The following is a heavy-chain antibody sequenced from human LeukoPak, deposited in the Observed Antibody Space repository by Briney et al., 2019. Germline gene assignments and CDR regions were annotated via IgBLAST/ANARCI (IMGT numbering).Heavy chain of an antibody. J-gene: IGHJ4*02. CDR2: ISGDGADT. CDR3: AKGAYHDD. CDR1: GFTFSSYE. D-gene: IGHD3-3*01. Sequence: GGSLRLSRAASGFTFSSYEMNWVRQAPGKGLEWVSTISGDGADTFYADSVKGRFTISRDNSKNTLYLQMNSLRADDTAIYYCAKGAYHDDWGQGTLVTVSS. V-gene: IGHV3-23*01.